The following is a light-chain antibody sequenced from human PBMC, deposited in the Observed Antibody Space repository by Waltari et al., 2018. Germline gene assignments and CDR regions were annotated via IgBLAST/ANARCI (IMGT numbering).Light chain of an antibody. Sequence: IHMTQSPSSLSASVGARVTLTCRASQGISNYLAWYQQKPGKVPKLLIKAASTLQSGVPSRFSGSGSGTEFTLTISSLQPEDFATNYCQNYDSAPLTFGPGTKVDIK. CDR3: QNYDSAPLT. CDR1: QGISNY. CDR2: AAS. J-gene: IGKJ3*01. V-gene: IGKV1-27*01.